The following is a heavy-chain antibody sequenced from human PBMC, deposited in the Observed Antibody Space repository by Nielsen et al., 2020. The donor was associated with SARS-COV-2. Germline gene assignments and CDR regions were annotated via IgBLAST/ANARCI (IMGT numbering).Heavy chain of an antibody. CDR2: IYYSGST. Sequence: SETLSLTCTVSNGSISSYYWSWIRQHPGKGLEWIGYIYYSGSTYYNPSLKSRVTISVDTSKNQFSLKLSSVTAADTAVYYCARGFLGIEGWFDPWGQGTLVTVSS. CDR1: NGSISSYY. V-gene: IGHV4-59*01. D-gene: IGHD7-27*01. CDR3: ARGFLGIEGWFDP. J-gene: IGHJ5*02.